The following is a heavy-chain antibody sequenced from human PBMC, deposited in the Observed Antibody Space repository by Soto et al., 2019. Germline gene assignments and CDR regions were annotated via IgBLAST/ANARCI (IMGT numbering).Heavy chain of an antibody. CDR1: GFTFSSYG. CDR2: ISYDGSNK. D-gene: IGHD2-2*01. Sequence: PGGSLRLSCAASGFTFSSYGMHWVRQAPGKGLEWVAVISYDGSNKYYADSVKGRFTISRDNSKNTLYLQMNSLRAEDTAVYYCAKDGGDIVVVPAATLVLGYYGMDVWGQGTTVTVSS. V-gene: IGHV3-30*18. J-gene: IGHJ6*02. CDR3: AKDGGDIVVVPAATLVLGYYGMDV.